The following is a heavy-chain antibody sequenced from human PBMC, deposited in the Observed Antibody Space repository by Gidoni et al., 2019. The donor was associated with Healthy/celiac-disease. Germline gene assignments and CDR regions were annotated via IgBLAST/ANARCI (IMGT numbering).Heavy chain of an antibody. D-gene: IGHD3-22*01. CDR2: IYYSGST. CDR1: GGSISSYY. J-gene: IGHJ5*02. V-gene: IGHV4-59*01. Sequence: QVQLQESGPGLVKPSETLSLTCTVSGGSISSYYWSWIRQPPGKGLEWIGYIYYSGSTNYNPSLKSRVTISVDTSKNQFSLKLSSVTAADTAVYYCARDYYDSSGLFNWFDPWGQGTLVTVSS. CDR3: ARDYYDSSGLFNWFDP.